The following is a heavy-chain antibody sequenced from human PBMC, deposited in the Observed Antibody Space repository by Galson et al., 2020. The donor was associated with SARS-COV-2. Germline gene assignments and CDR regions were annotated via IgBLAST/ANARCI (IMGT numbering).Heavy chain of an antibody. Sequence: HGESLKISCKGSGYSFTSYWISWVRQMPGKGLEWMGRIDPSDSYTNYSPSFQGHVTISADKSISTAYLQWSSLKASDTAMYYCATTTMIVGNWFDPWGQGTLVTVSS. D-gene: IGHD3-22*01. CDR3: ATTTMIVGNWFDP. CDR2: IDPSDSYT. CDR1: GYSFTSYW. J-gene: IGHJ5*02. V-gene: IGHV5-10-1*01.